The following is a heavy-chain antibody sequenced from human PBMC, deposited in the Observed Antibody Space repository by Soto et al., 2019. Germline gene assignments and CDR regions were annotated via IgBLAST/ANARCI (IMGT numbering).Heavy chain of an antibody. J-gene: IGHJ4*02. Sequence: GGSLRLSCAASGFTFSSSGMHWVRQAPGKGLEWVAIIWYDGSKKYYADSVKGRFTISRDNSKNTVYLQMNSLRAEDTAVYYCARAPFTIYDTSGYYDYWGQRTLVTVSS. D-gene: IGHD3-22*01. CDR3: ARAPFTIYDTSGYYDY. CDR1: GFTFSSSG. V-gene: IGHV3-33*01. CDR2: IWYDGSKK.